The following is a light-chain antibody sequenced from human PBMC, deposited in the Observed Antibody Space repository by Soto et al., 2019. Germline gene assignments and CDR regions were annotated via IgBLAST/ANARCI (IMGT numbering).Light chain of an antibody. CDR1: QSVGSS. CDR2: RAS. Sequence: EIVLTQSPATLSLSPGERATLSCRASQSVGSSLAWYQQKPGQAPRLLIFRASDRPTAIPDRFSGSGFGTDFTLPIRSLEPEDFATYYCQQSFSPLTFGGGTPQLTFGGGTKVEIK. J-gene: IGKJ4*01. CDR3: QQSFSPLTFGGGTPQLT. V-gene: IGKV3-11*01.